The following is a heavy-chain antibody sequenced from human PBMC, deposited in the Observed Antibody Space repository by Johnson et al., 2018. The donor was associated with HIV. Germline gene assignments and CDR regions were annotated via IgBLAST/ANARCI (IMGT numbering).Heavy chain of an antibody. D-gene: IGHD2-2*01. CDR1: GFTFSSYG. CDR2: IRYDGSNK. CDR3: AKDPAVVPPICFDV. V-gene: IGHV3-30*02. Sequence: QVQLMESGGGVVQPGRSLRLSCAASGFTFSSYGMHWVRQAPGKGLEWLAFIRYDGSNKYYADSVKGRFTISRDNSKNTLYLQMNSLRAEDTAVYYCAKDPAVVPPICFDVWGQGTVVTVSS. J-gene: IGHJ3*01.